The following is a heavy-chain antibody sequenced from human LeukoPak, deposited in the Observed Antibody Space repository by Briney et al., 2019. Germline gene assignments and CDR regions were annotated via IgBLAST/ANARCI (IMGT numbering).Heavy chain of an antibody. Sequence: GGSLRLSCAASGFTFSSYGMHWVRQAPGKGLEWVAFIRYGGSNKYYADSVKGRFTISRDNSKNTLYLQMNSLRAEDTAVYYCAKESGIGRSFDYWGQGTLVTVSS. D-gene: IGHD3-10*01. J-gene: IGHJ4*02. CDR2: IRYGGSNK. CDR3: AKESGIGRSFDY. CDR1: GFTFSSYG. V-gene: IGHV3-30*02.